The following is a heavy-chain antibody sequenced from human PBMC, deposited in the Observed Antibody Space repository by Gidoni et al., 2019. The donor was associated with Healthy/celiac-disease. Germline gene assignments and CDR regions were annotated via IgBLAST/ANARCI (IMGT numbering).Heavy chain of an antibody. D-gene: IGHD3-3*01. CDR3: ARQSITIFGVVNAKGYYFDY. CDR2: IWYDGSNK. Sequence: AVIWYDGSNKYYADSVKGRFTISRDNSKNTLYLQMNSLRAEDTAVYYCARQSITIFGVVNAKGYYFDYWGQGTLVTVSS. V-gene: IGHV3-33*01. J-gene: IGHJ4*02.